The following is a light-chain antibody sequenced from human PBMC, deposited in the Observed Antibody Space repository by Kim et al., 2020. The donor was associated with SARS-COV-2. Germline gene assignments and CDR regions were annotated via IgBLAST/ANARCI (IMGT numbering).Light chain of an antibody. J-gene: IGKJ2*01. CDR3: HQYNNFVYT. CDR2: QAS. Sequence: SASLGDRVTITCLASQNVNTWLAWYQQTPGKAPKLLIYQASSLQRGVPSRFSGRGSGTEFSLTINSLQPGDSATYFCHQYNNFVYTFGQGTKLEI. CDR1: QNVNTW. V-gene: IGKV1-5*03.